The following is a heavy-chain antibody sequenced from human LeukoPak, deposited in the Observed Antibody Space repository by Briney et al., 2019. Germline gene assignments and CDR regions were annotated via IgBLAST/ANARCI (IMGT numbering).Heavy chain of an antibody. D-gene: IGHD6-6*01. CDR2: IYYSGST. V-gene: IGHV4-61*10. J-gene: IGHJ2*01. CDR3: ARDPQYSSSSWGYFDL. CDR1: GGSISSGSYY. Sequence: SETLSLTCTVSGGSISSGSYYWSWIRQPAGKGLEWIGYIYYSGSTNYNPSLKGRVTISVDTSKNQFSLKLSSVTAADTAVYYCARDPQYSSSSWGYFDLWGRGTLVTVSS.